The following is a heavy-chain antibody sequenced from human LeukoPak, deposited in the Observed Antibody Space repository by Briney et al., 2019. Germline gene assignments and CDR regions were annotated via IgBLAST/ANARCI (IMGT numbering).Heavy chain of an antibody. V-gene: IGHV3-53*01. D-gene: IGHD5-12*01. J-gene: IGHJ4*02. CDR2: IYSGGST. CDR1: GFTVSSNY. CDR3: AKYRQLGYYFDH. Sequence: GGSLRLSCAASGFTVSSNYMSWVRQAPGKGLEWVSVIYSGGSTYYADSVKGRFTISRDNSKNTLYLQMNSLRAEDTAVYYCAKYRQLGYYFDHWGQGILVTVSS.